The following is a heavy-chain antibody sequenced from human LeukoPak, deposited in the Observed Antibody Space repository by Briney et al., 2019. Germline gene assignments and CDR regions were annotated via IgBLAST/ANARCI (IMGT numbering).Heavy chain of an antibody. V-gene: IGHV3-21*01. J-gene: IGHJ4*02. CDR1: GFTFSSYS. D-gene: IGHD5-18*01. CDR3: AREPAMVTVMDY. Sequence: SGGSLRLSCAASGFTFSSYSMNWVRQAPGKGLEWVSSISSSSSYIYYADSVKGRFTISRDNAKNSLYLQMNSLRAEDTAVYYCAREPAMVTVMDYWGQGTLVTVSS. CDR2: ISSSSSYI.